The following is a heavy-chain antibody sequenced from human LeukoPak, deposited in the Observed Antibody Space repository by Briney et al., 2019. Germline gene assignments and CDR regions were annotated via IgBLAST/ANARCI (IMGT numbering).Heavy chain of an antibody. Sequence: PGESLKISCKGSGYSFTSYWIGWVRQMPGKGLEWMGIIYPGDSDTRYSPSFQGQVTISADKSISTAYLQWSSLKASDTAMYYCACSLYYYDSSGYPDWDIWGQGTMVTVSS. CDR2: IYPGDSDT. CDR1: GYSFTSYW. V-gene: IGHV5-51*01. D-gene: IGHD3-22*01. CDR3: ACSLYYYDSSGYPDWDI. J-gene: IGHJ3*02.